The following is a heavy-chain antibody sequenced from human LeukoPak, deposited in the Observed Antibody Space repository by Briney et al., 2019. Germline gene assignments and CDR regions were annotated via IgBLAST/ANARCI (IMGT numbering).Heavy chain of an antibody. J-gene: IGHJ5*02. CDR2: VLSGGAS. D-gene: IGHD3-10*01. CDR1: GGTISSYD. Sequence: AETLSLTCTVSGGTISSYDWSWIRQSAGKELEWVGGVLSGGASNYNPALTSRVTISVDKSKNQFSLNLTSVTAADTAVYYCARDRVTSATTSGNWFDHWGQGTLVTVSS. V-gene: IGHV4-4*07. CDR3: ARDRVTSATTSGNWFDH.